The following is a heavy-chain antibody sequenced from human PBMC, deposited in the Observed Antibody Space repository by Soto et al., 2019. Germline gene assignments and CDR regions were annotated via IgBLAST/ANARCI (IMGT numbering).Heavy chain of an antibody. CDR2: IYYSGST. D-gene: IGHD4-17*01. V-gene: IGHV4-39*01. CDR1: GGSITNSGYF. CDR3: VRHAEYYGGNLYYFDS. J-gene: IGHJ4*02. Sequence: QLQLQESGPGLVKPSETLSLTCTVSGGSITNSGYFWGWIRQPPRKGLEYIGSIYYSGSTYYNPSLTSRVTISVDTSKEQFSLRLGSVTAADTAVYYCVRHAEYYGGNLYYFDSWGQGVLVTVSS.